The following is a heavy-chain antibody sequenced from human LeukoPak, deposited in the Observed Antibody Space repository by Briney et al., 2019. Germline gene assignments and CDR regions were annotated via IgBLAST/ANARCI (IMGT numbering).Heavy chain of an antibody. V-gene: IGHV1-2*02. CDR1: GYSFTGYY. J-gene: IGHJ5*02. D-gene: IGHD2-21*01. CDR3: ARAIPDFDP. Sequence: ASMKGSCKASGYSFTGYYMHWVQQAPGQGLEWMGWINPNSGGTNYAQKFQGRVTMTRDTTISTAYMELSRLRSDDTAVYYCARAIPDFDPWGQGTLVTVSS. CDR2: INPNSGGT.